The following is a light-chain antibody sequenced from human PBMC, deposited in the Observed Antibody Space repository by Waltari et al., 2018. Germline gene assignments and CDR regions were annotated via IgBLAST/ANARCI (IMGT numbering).Light chain of an antibody. V-gene: IGKV1-5*01. CDR3: QQYDFYSLT. CDR2: DAS. CDR1: HTINNY. Sequence: DIQMTQSPSTLSASEGDRVTITCRDSHTINNYLAWYQQKPGKAPKLVIYDASSLESGVPSRFSGSGSGTEFTLTISSLQPDDFATYYCQQYDFYSLTFGGGTRVEIK. J-gene: IGKJ4*01.